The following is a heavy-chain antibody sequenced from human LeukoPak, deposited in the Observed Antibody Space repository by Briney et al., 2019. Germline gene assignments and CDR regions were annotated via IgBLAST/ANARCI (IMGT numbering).Heavy chain of an antibody. CDR2: INHSGST. V-gene: IGHV4-34*01. CDR3: ARDNEYCTGGTCRLDY. J-gene: IGHJ4*02. CDR1: GGSFSGYY. D-gene: IGHD2-15*01. Sequence: PSETLSLTCAVYGGSFSGYYWSWIRQPPGKGLEWIGEINHSGSTNYNPSLKSRVTISVDTSKNQFSLKLSSVTAADTAVYYCARDNEYCTGGTCRLDYWGQGALVTVSS.